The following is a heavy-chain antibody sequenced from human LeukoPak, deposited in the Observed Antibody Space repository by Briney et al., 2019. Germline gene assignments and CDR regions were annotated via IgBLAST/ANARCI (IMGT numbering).Heavy chain of an antibody. D-gene: IGHD3-10*01. CDR3: ARDGGSSGSHQHY. CDR1: GGSISSGGYY. V-gene: IGHV4-31*03. CDR2: IEYSGST. Sequence: SQTLSLTCTVSGGSISSGGYYWSWIRQLPGKGLEWIGYIEYSGSTYYNPSLKSRVIMSVDTSKNQFSLKLSSVTAADTAVYYCARDGGSSGSHQHYWGQGTLVTVSS. J-gene: IGHJ4*02.